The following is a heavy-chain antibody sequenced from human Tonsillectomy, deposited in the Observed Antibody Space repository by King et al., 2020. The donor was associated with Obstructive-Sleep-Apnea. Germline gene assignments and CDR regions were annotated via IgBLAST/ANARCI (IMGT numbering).Heavy chain of an antibody. D-gene: IGHD3-3*01. CDR1: GFTFSSDA. CDR3: AKVEVYDFWSTYYTGISEKIWFDP. J-gene: IGHJ5*02. CDR2: ISGSGGKT. Sequence: VQLVESGGGLVQPGGSLRLSCAASGFTFSSDAISWVRQAPGRGLEWVSGISGSGGKTYYADSVRGRFTISRDKSKNTLYLQMNSLRAEDTAIYYCAKVEVYDFWSTYYTGISEKIWFDPWGQGTLVTVSS. V-gene: IGHV3-23*04.